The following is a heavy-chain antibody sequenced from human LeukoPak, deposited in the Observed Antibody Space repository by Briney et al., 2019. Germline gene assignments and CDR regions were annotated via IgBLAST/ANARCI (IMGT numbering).Heavy chain of an antibody. CDR3: ARAAAVAGTRNDAFDI. CDR1: GYTFTGYY. D-gene: IGHD6-19*01. CDR2: INPNSGGT. J-gene: IGHJ3*02. V-gene: IGHV1-2*02. Sequence: ASVKVSCKASGYTFTGYYMHWVRQAPGQGHEWMGWINPNSGGTNYAQKFQGRVTMTRDTSISTAYMELSRLRSDDTAVYYCARAAAVAGTRNDAFDIWGQGTMVTVSS.